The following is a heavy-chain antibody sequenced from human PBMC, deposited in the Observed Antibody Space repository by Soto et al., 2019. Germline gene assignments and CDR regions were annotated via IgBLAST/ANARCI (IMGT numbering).Heavy chain of an antibody. V-gene: IGHV1-8*01. CDR3: ARGKRYTNDY. J-gene: IGHJ4*02. D-gene: IGHD2-2*02. CDR1: GYTFSNYD. CDR2: MSPNSGRT. Sequence: QVQLVQSVAEVKKPGASVKVSCKASGYTFSNYDINWVRQATGQGLEWMGWMSPNSGRTGYAQKFQGRVTMTRNTSSSTAYMELSSLRSEDTAVYYCARGKRYTNDYWGQGTLVTVSS.